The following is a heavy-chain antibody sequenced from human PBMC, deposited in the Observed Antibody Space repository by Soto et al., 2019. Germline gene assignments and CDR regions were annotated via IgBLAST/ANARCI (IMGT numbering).Heavy chain of an antibody. CDR1: GYSFTNYW. CDR2: IYPGDSDT. V-gene: IGHV5-51*01. CDR3: AGGGVRGVITRTRDYYGMDV. Sequence: PGESLKISCKGSGYSFTNYWIGWVRQMPGKGLEWMGIIYPGDSDTRYSPSFQGQVTISADKSISTAYLQWSSLEASDTAMYYCAGGGVRGVITRTRDYYGMDVWGQGTTVTVSS. J-gene: IGHJ6*02. D-gene: IGHD3-10*01.